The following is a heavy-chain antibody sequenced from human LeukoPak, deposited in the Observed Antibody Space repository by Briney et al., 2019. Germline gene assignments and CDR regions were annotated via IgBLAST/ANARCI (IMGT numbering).Heavy chain of an antibody. CDR3: AKDTGGKLDY. V-gene: IGHV3-9*03. Sequence: GRSLRLSCAASGFTFDDYAMHWVRQAPGKGLEWVSGISWNSGSIGYADSVKGRFTISRDNAKNSLYLQMNSLRAEDMALYYCAKDTGGKLDYRGQGTLGTVS. CDR2: ISWNSGSI. J-gene: IGHJ4*02. D-gene: IGHD4-23*01. CDR1: GFTFDDYA.